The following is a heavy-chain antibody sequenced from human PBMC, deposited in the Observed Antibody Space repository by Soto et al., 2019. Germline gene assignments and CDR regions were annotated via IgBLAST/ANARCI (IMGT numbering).Heavy chain of an antibody. V-gene: IGHV4-59*01. J-gene: IGHJ5*02. D-gene: IGHD6-25*01. Sequence: HVQLQESGPGLVKPSETLSLTCTVSGGSISTYYWSWIRQPPGKGLEWIGYIYYDGSTSYNPSLRSRVIISVDTSKNQFSLILSSVTSADTAVYYCARDQLSSGLYVWFDPWGQGTLVTVSS. CDR2: IYYDGST. CDR3: ARDQLSSGLYVWFDP. CDR1: GGSISTYY.